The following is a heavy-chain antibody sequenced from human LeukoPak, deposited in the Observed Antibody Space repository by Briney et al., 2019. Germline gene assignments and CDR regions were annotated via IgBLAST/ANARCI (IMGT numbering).Heavy chain of an antibody. CDR1: GFTFSSYA. CDR3: ARDDVARAFDI. V-gene: IGHV3-30-3*01. Sequence: GGSLRLSCAASGFTFSSYAMHWVRQAPGKGLEWVAVISYDGSNKYYADSVKGRFTISRDNSKNTLYLQMNSLRAEDTAVYYCARDDVARAFDIWGQGTMVTVS. CDR2: ISYDGSNK. J-gene: IGHJ3*02.